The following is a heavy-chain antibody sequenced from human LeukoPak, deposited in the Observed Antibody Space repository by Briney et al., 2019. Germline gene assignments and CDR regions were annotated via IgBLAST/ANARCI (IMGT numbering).Heavy chain of an antibody. D-gene: IGHD3-9*01. V-gene: IGHV3-48*02. CDR3: ARDNDWAFHF. J-gene: IGHJ4*02. CDR1: GFTFSNYV. Sequence: GGSLRLSCAASGFTFSNYVMSWVRQAPGKGLEWVSYINHNGEMIFYPDFVKGRFTISRDNAKNSLYLQMDSLRDEDTAVYYCARDNDWAFHFWGQGTLVTVSS. CDR2: INHNGEMI.